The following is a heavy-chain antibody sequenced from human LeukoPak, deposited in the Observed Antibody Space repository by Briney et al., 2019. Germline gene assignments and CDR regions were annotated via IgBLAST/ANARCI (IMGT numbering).Heavy chain of an antibody. Sequence: GASVKVSCKASGYTFTSHYIHWVRQAPGQGLEWMGIINPNGGSTGYAQKFQDRVTLTRDTSTSTVYMELSSLRSEDTAVYYCVRGTGTSFGYFDYWGQGTLVTVSS. CDR2: INPNGGST. J-gene: IGHJ4*02. CDR1: GYTFTSHY. D-gene: IGHD1-14*01. CDR3: VRGTGTSFGYFDY. V-gene: IGHV1-46*01.